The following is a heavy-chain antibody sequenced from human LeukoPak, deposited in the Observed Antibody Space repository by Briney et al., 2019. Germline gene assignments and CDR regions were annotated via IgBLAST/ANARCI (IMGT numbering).Heavy chain of an antibody. CDR3: TRFNGVVPAADNRDYYYMDV. CDR1: GFTFSGSA. Sequence: GGSLRLSCAASGFTFSGSAMHWVRQASGKGLEWVGRIRSKANSYATAYAASVKGRFTISRDDSKNTAYLQMNSLKTEDTAVYYCTRFNGVVPAADNRDYYYMDVWGKGTTVTVSS. V-gene: IGHV3-73*01. J-gene: IGHJ6*03. CDR2: IRSKANSYAT. D-gene: IGHD2-2*01.